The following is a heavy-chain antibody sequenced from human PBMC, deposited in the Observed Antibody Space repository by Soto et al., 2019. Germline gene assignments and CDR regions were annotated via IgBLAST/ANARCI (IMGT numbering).Heavy chain of an antibody. D-gene: IGHD3-16*02. Sequence: GGSLRLSCAASGFTFSSYAMSWVRQAPGKGLGWVSAISGSGGSTYYADSVKGRFTISRDNSKNTLYLQMNSLRAEDTAVYYCASSPYIWGSYRPYYFDYWGQGTLVTVSS. V-gene: IGHV3-23*01. CDR3: ASSPYIWGSYRPYYFDY. CDR2: ISGSGGST. J-gene: IGHJ4*02. CDR1: GFTFSSYA.